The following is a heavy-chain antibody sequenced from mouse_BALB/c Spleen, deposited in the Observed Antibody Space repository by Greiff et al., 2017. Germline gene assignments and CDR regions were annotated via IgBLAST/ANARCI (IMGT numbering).Heavy chain of an antibody. V-gene: IGHV3-6*02. D-gene: IGHD2-1*01. CDR1: GYSITSGYY. CDR3: ARKFYGNYFDY. J-gene: IGHJ2*01. CDR2: ISYDGSN. Sequence: EVKLQESGPSLVKPSQTLSLTCSVTGYSITSGYYWNWIRQFPGNKLEWMGYISYDGSNNYNPSLKNRISITRDTSKNQFFLKLNSVTTEDTATYYCARKFYGNYFDYWGQGTTLTVSS.